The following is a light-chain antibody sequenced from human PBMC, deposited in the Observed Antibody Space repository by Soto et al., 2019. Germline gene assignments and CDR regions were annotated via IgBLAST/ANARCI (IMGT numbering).Light chain of an antibody. Sequence: DIQLTQSPSFLSSSVGDRVIITCRASQGISSYLAWYQQKPGKAPKVLIYGASTLQSGVPPRFSGRRSGTDFTLTISGLQPEDFATYYCQQSHTFPYTFGQGTRLEIK. CDR2: GAS. CDR3: QQSHTFPYT. V-gene: IGKV1-9*01. CDR1: QGISSY. J-gene: IGKJ2*01.